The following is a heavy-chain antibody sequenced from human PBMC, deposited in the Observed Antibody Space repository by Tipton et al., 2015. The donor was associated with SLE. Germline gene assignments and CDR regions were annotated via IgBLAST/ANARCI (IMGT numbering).Heavy chain of an antibody. J-gene: IGHJ3*02. CDR1: DDSITTDY. CDR2: VSYSGVT. V-gene: IGHV4-59*13. Sequence: TLSLTCTVSDDSITTDYWTWIRQPPGKGLEYIGYVSYSGVTNSNPSLQSRVTMSIDASKKQVSLRLSSVTAADTAVYYCARDSDLSGGFWSGYGFDIWGQGTMVTVSS. D-gene: IGHD3-3*01. CDR3: ARDSDLSGGFWSGYGFDI.